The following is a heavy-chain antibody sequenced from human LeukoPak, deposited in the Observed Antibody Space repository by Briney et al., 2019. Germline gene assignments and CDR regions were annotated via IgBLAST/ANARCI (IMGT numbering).Heavy chain of an antibody. Sequence: GGSLRHSCAASGFIFNKYAMSWVRQAPGKGLEWVSTSSGYGGNTYYADSVKGRFTISRDTPRSTLYLQMNSLRAEDTAVYYCAKDRGYYDSSGEDAFDMWGQGTMVTVSS. CDR2: SSGYGGNT. CDR3: AKDRGYYDSSGEDAFDM. V-gene: IGHV3-23*01. D-gene: IGHD3-22*01. CDR1: GFIFNKYA. J-gene: IGHJ3*02.